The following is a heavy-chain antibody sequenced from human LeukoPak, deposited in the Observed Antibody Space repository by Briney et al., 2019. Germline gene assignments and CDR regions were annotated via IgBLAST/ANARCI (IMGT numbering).Heavy chain of an antibody. V-gene: IGHV4-4*07. D-gene: IGHD1-20*01. CDR2: IYTSGST. CDR1: GGSISSYY. Sequence: SETLSLTCTVSGGSISSYYWSWIRQPAGKGLEWIGRIYTSGSTNYNPSLKSRVTISVDTSKNQFSLKLSSVTAADTAVYYCARDRRITGTHYYYYYMDVWGKGTTVTVSS. CDR3: ARDRRITGTHYYYYYMDV. J-gene: IGHJ6*03.